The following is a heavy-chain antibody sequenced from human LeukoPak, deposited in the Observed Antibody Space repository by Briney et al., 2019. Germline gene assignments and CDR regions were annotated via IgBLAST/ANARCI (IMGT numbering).Heavy chain of an antibody. J-gene: IGHJ4*02. CDR1: GFSLTTSGVG. CDR3: AHRRRLDRDWNYGRFDF. D-gene: IGHD1-7*01. CDR2: IYWDDDK. V-gene: IGHV2-5*02. Sequence: SGPTLVNPTQSLTLTCTFSGFSLTTSGVGVGWSRQPAGKALEWLALIYWDDDKRYSPSLTGRLSITKDNSKNQVVLTMTNMDPVDTATYYCAHRRRLDRDWNYGRFDFWGQGMLVTVSS.